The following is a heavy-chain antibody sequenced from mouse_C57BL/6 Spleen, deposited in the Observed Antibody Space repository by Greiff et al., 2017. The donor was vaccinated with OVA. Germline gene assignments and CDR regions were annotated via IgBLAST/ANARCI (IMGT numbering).Heavy chain of an antibody. J-gene: IGHJ1*03. CDR3: ASHYGSTYWYFDV. Sequence: EVHLVESGGGLVKPGGSLKLSCAASGFTFSDYGMHWVRQAPEKGLEWVAYISSGSSTIYYADTVKGRFTISRDNAKNTLFLQMTSLRSEDTAMYYCASHYGSTYWYFDVWGTGTTVTVSS. D-gene: IGHD1-1*01. CDR2: ISSGSSTI. V-gene: IGHV5-17*01. CDR1: GFTFSDYG.